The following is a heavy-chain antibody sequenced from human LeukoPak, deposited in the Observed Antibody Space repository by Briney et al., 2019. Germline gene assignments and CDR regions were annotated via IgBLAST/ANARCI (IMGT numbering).Heavy chain of an antibody. D-gene: IGHD4-17*01. V-gene: IGHV1-69*05. J-gene: IGHJ4*02. CDR1: GGTFSSYA. CDR3: ARVGGHDYGDYAFDY. CDR2: IIPIFGTA. Sequence: SVKVSCKASGGTFSSYAISLVRQAPGQGLELMGGIIPIFGTANYAQKLQGRVTITTDESTSTAYMELSSLRSEDTAVYYCARVGGHDYGDYAFDYWGQGTLVTGSS.